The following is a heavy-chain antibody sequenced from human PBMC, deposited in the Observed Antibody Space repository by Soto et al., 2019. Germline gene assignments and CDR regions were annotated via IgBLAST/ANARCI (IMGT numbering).Heavy chain of an antibody. J-gene: IGHJ4*02. CDR3: AKSLYYYDSSPLDH. V-gene: IGHV3-43D*04. CDR2: TNSDGTDS. CDR1: GFDFEDYA. Sequence: GGSLRLSCAAAGFDFEDYAMHWVRQVPGKGLEWVSLTNSDGTDSYYVDSVKGRFTISGDNAKRTLYLQMDRLRPEDTALYFCAKSLYYYDSSPLDHWGQGTLVTVSS. D-gene: IGHD3-22*01.